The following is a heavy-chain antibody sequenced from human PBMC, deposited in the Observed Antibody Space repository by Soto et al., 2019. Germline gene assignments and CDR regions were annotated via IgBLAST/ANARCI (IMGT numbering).Heavy chain of an antibody. J-gene: IGHJ6*02. CDR1: GYTFTSYA. CDR3: ARYCSSTSCSRSSYYYYYGMDV. V-gene: IGHV1-3*01. CDR2: INAGNGNT. Sequence: ASVKVSCKASGYTFTSYAMHWVRQAPGQRLEWMGWINAGNGNTKYSQKFQGRVTITRDTSASTAYMELSSLRSEDTAVYYCARYCSSTSCSRSSYYYYYGMDVWGQGTTVTV. D-gene: IGHD2-2*01.